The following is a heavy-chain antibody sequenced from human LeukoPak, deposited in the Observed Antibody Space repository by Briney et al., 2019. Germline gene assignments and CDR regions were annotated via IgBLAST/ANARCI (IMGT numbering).Heavy chain of an antibody. V-gene: IGHV1-69*04. CDR2: IIPILDIA. Sequence: GASVKVSCKASGGTFSNYAINWVRQAPGQGLEWMGRIIPILDIANYAQKFQDRVTLTADKSTSTAYMELSSLRSEDTAVYYCARDPYSTSSFHYFGMDVWGQGTTVTVSS. D-gene: IGHD2/OR15-2a*01. CDR3: ARDPYSTSSFHYFGMDV. CDR1: GGTFSNYA. J-gene: IGHJ6*02.